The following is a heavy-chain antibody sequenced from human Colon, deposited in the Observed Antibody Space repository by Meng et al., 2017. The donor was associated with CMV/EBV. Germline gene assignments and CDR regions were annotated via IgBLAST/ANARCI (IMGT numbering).Heavy chain of an antibody. J-gene: IGHJ4*02. D-gene: IGHD1-26*01. Sequence: QVQLVQSGAEVKTPGASVKVSCKASGYTFTGYFMYWVRQAPGQGLEWMGSINPNSGGTNYAQKFQGRVTMTRDTSINTAYMELSRLRSDDTAVYYCATVSGGDFDYWGQGTLVTASS. CDR2: INPNSGGT. V-gene: IGHV1-2*02. CDR3: ATVSGGDFDY. CDR1: GYTFTGYF.